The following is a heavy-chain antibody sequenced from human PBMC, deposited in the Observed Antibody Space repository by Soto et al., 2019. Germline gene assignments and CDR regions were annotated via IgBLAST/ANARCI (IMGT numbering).Heavy chain of an antibody. Sequence: VASVKVSCKASGGTFSSYAISWVRQAPGQGLEWMGGIIPIFGTANYAQKFQGRVTITADESTSTAYMELSSLRSEDTAVYYCARGRPNRYGSGSYAPPFDYWGQGTLVTVSS. V-gene: IGHV1-69*13. CDR3: ARGRPNRYGSGSYAPPFDY. CDR2: IIPIFGTA. CDR1: GGTFSSYA. D-gene: IGHD3-10*01. J-gene: IGHJ4*02.